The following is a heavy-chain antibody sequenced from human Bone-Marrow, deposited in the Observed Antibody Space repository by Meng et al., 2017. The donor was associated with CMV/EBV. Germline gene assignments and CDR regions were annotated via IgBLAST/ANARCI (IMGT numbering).Heavy chain of an antibody. J-gene: IGHJ6*02. CDR2: IKQDGSEK. V-gene: IGHV3-7*01. CDR3: ARVPSSWCVGLYYYYYYGMDV. CDR1: GFTFSSYW. D-gene: IGHD6-13*01. Sequence: GGSLRLSCAASGFTFSSYWMSWVRQAPGKGLEWVANIKQDGSEKYYVDSVKGRFTISRDNAKNSLYLQMNSLRAEDTAVYYCARVPSSWCVGLYYYYYYGMDVWGQGTTVTVSS.